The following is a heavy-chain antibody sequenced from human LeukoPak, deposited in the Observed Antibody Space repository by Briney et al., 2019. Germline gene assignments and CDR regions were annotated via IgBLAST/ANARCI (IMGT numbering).Heavy chain of an antibody. CDR3: ARYGITKQQLDYFDY. CDR1: GGTFSSYA. D-gene: IGHD6-13*01. CDR2: IIPIFGTA. Sequence: GASVQVSYKASGGTFSSYAISWVRQAPGQGLEWMGGIIPIFGTANYAQKFQGRVTITADESTSTAYMELSSLRSEDTAVYYCARYGITKQQLDYFDYWGQGALVTVSS. J-gene: IGHJ4*02. V-gene: IGHV1-69*13.